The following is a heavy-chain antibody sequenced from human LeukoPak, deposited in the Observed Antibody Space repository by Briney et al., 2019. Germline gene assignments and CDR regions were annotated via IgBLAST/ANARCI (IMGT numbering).Heavy chain of an antibody. V-gene: IGHV4-59*01. J-gene: IGHJ3*02. CDR2: IYYSGST. D-gene: IGHD2-21*02. Sequence: SETLSLTCTVSGGSISSYYWSWIRQPPGKGLEWIGYIYYSGSTNYNPSLKSRVTISVDTSKNQFSLKLSSVTAADTAVYYCARELRYCGGDCSDAFDIWGQGTMVTVSS. CDR1: GGSISSYY. CDR3: ARELRYCGGDCSDAFDI.